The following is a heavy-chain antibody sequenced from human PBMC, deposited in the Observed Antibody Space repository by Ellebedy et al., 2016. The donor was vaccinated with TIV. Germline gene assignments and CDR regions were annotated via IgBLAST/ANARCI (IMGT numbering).Heavy chain of an antibody. Sequence: MPSETLSLTCTVSGGSISSYYWSWIRQPPGKGLEWIGYIYYSGSTNYNPSLKSRVTISVDTSENQFSLKLSSVTAADTAVYYCASPDYGDNDAFDIWGQGTMVTVSS. CDR1: GGSISSYY. V-gene: IGHV4-59*01. J-gene: IGHJ3*02. CDR2: IYYSGST. D-gene: IGHD4-17*01. CDR3: ASPDYGDNDAFDI.